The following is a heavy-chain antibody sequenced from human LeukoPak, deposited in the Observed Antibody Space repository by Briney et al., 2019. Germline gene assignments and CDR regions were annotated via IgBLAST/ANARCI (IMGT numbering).Heavy chain of an antibody. Sequence: GESLKISCKGSGYSFTSYWIGWVRQMPGKGLEWMGIIYPGDSDTRYSPPFQGQVTISADKSISTAYLQWSSLKASDTAMYYCARRASSSWYWSDPWGQGTLVTVSS. CDR3: ARRASSSWYWSDP. J-gene: IGHJ5*02. D-gene: IGHD6-13*01. CDR1: GYSFTSYW. V-gene: IGHV5-51*01. CDR2: IYPGDSDT.